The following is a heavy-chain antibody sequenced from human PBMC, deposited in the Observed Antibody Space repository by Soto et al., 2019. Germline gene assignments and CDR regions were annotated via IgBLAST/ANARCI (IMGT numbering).Heavy chain of an antibody. V-gene: IGHV4-59*01. CDR1: GGSISSYY. J-gene: IGHJ6*02. CDR2: IYYSGST. CDR3: ARDHRITMIRGVIMASRGMDV. D-gene: IGHD3-10*01. Sequence: SETLSLTCTVSGGSISSYYWSWIRQPPGKGLEWIGYIYYSGSTNYNPSLKSRVTISVDTSKNQFSLKLSSVTAADTAVYYCARDHRITMIRGVIMASRGMDVWGQGTTVTVS.